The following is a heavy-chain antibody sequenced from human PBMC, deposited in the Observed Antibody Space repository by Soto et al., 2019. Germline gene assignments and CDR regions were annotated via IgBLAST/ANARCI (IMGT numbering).Heavy chain of an antibody. J-gene: IGHJ6*02. Sequence: EVQLVESGGGLVKPGGSLRLSCAASGFTFSSYSMNWVRQAPGKGLEWVSSISSSSSYIYYADSVKGRFTISRDNAKNSLYLQMNSLRAEDTAVYYCARGEKDIVVVVAALCYGMDVWGQGTTVTVSS. CDR3: ARGEKDIVVVVAALCYGMDV. CDR2: ISSSSSYI. CDR1: GFTFSSYS. D-gene: IGHD2-15*01. V-gene: IGHV3-21*01.